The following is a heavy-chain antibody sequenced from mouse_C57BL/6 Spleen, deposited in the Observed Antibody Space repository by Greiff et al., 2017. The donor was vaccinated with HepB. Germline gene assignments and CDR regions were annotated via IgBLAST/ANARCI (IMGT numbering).Heavy chain of an antibody. CDR1: GYSFTSYY. CDR3: ARSYYDYDWGFAY. J-gene: IGHJ3*01. Sequence: VQRVESGPELVKPGASVKISCKASGYSFTSYYIHWVKQRPGQGLEWIGWIYPGSGNTKYNEKFKGKATLTADTSSSTAYMQLSSLTSEDSAVYYCARSYYDYDWGFAYWGQGTLVTVSA. CDR2: IYPGSGNT. D-gene: IGHD2-4*01. V-gene: IGHV1-66*01.